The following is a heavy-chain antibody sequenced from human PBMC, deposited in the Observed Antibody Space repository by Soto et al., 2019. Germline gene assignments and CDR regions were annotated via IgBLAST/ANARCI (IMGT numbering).Heavy chain of an antibody. CDR1: GGSMSSSSYY. CDR2: IYYSGST. D-gene: IGHD3-3*01. J-gene: IGHJ6*02. V-gene: IGHV4-39*01. CDR3: ARRITIFGVARGSAYYYGMDV. Sequence: LSLTCTVSGGSMSSSSYYWGWIRQPPGKGLEWIGSIYYSGSTYYNPSLKSRVTISVDTSKNQFSLKLSSVTAADTAVYYCARRITIFGVARGSAYYYGMDVWGQGTTVTVSS.